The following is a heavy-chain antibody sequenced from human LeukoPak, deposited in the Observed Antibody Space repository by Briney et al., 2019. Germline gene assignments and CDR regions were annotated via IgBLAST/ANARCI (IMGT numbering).Heavy chain of an antibody. D-gene: IGHD6-19*01. Sequence: GGSLRLSCEGSGFIFSNFAMSWVRQPPGKGLEWVSAISGSGGSTYYADSVKGRFTISRDNSKNTLYLQMNSLRAEDTAVYYCAKDSSGWYEDWFDPWGQGTLVTVSS. J-gene: IGHJ5*02. CDR1: GFIFSNFA. CDR2: ISGSGGST. CDR3: AKDSSGWYEDWFDP. V-gene: IGHV3-23*01.